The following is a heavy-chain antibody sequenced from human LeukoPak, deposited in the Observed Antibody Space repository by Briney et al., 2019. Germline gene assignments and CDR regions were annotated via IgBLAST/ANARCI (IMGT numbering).Heavy chain of an antibody. CDR3: ARDFSSGWYGENY. V-gene: IGHV3-30*14. CDR1: GFTFTSYA. Sequence: GGSLRLSCAASGFTFTSYAMHWVRQAPGKGLEWVALISYDGSNRYYADSVKGRFIISRDNSKNTLYLQMNSLRAEDTAVYYCARDFSSGWYGENYWGQGTLVTVSS. CDR2: ISYDGSNR. D-gene: IGHD6-19*01. J-gene: IGHJ4*02.